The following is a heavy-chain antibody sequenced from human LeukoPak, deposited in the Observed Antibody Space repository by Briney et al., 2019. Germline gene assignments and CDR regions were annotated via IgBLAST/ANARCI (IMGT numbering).Heavy chain of an antibody. V-gene: IGHV3-30*04. D-gene: IGHD3-22*01. CDR3: ARDSSGYYLNYQFDY. Sequence: PGGSLRLSCAASGFTFSSYAMHWVRQAPGKGLEWVAVISYDGSNKYYADSVKGRFTISRDNSKNTPYLQMNSLRAEDTAVYYCARDSSGYYLNYQFDYWGQGTLVTVSS. CDR2: ISYDGSNK. J-gene: IGHJ4*02. CDR1: GFTFSSYA.